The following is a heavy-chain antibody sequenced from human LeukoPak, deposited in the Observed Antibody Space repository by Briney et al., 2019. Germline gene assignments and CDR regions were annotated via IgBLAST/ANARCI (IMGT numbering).Heavy chain of an antibody. V-gene: IGHV4-34*01. J-gene: IGHJ4*02. CDR1: GGSFSGYY. CDR3: ARGCSPGYFDY. CDR2: INHSGST. D-gene: IGHD6-13*01. Sequence: SETLSLTCAVYGGSFSGYYWSWIRQPPGKGLEWIGEINHSGSTNYNPSLKSRVTISVDTSKNQFSLKLSSVPAPDTAVYYCARGCSPGYFDYWGQGTLVTVSS.